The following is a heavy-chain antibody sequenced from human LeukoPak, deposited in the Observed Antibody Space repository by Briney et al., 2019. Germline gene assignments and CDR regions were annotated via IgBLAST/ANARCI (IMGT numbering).Heavy chain of an antibody. D-gene: IGHD3-3*01. Sequence: PGGSLRLSCAVSGFTFSSYGMHWVRKAPGKGLEWMAVISYDGTNKYYADSVKGRFTISRDNSKNTLYLQMNSLRAEDTAVYYCAKDLNYDFWSGLGNWGQGTLVTVSS. J-gene: IGHJ4*02. CDR1: GFTFSSYG. CDR2: ISYDGTNK. CDR3: AKDLNYDFWSGLGN. V-gene: IGHV3-30*18.